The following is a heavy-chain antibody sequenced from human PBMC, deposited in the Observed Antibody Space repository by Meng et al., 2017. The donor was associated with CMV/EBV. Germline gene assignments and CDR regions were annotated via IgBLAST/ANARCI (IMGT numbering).Heavy chain of an antibody. J-gene: IGHJ4*02. CDR2: IKSKTDGGTT. D-gene: IGHD6-6*01. CDR3: TTDPLYSSSSDLDY. V-gene: IGHV3-15*01. Sequence: GFTFSKSWMSGGRQAAGKGLERVGRIKSKTDGGTTDYAEPVKGRFTISRDDSKNTLYLQMNSLKTEDTAVYYCTTDPLYSSSSDLDYWGQGNLVTVSS. CDR1: GFTFSKSW.